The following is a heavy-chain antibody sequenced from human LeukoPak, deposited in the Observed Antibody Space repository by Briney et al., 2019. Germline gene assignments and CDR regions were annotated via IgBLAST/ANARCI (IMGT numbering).Heavy chain of an antibody. CDR2: ISWDGGST. CDR1: GFTFDDYA. J-gene: IGHJ6*04. CDR3: LRLPMDV. Sequence: PGGSLRLSCAASGFTFDDYAMHWVRQAPGKGLEWVSLISWDGGSTYYADSVKGRFTISRDNSKNSLYLQMNSLRAEDTALYYCLRLPMDVWGKGTTVTVSS. V-gene: IGHV3-43D*03. D-gene: IGHD3-16*01.